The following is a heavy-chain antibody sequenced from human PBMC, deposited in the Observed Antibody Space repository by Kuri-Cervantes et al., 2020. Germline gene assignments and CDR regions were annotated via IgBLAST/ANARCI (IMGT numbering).Heavy chain of an antibody. Sequence: GESLKISCAASGFTFTSYVMHWVRQAPGKGLEWVALISYDGSNKYYADSVKGRFTISRDNSKNTLYLQMNSLRAEDTAVYYCAKGVVRRSYYDSSGYSNWFDPWGQGTLVTVSS. V-gene: IGHV3-30*18. CDR1: GFTFTSYV. CDR3: AKGVVRRSYYDSSGYSNWFDP. D-gene: IGHD3-22*01. J-gene: IGHJ5*02. CDR2: ISYDGSNK.